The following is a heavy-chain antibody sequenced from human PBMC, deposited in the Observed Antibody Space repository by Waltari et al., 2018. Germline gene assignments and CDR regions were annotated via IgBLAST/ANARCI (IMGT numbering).Heavy chain of an antibody. CDR1: GYSISSGYY. V-gene: IGHV4-38-2*01. D-gene: IGHD3-22*01. CDR3: ARNTYYYDSSGYLGWFY. CDR2: IYHSGGT. Sequence: QVQLQESGPGLVKPSETLSLTCAVSGYSISSGYYWGWIRQPPGKGLEWIGSIYHSGGTYYNPSLKSRVTISVDTSKNQFSLKLSSVTAADTAVYYCARNTYYYDSSGYLGWFYWGQGTLVTVSS. J-gene: IGHJ4*02.